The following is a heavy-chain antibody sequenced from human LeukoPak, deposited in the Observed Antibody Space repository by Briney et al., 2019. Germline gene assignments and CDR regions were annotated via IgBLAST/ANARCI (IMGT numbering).Heavy chain of an antibody. CDR3: ARGTRGSYSSIHD. CDR2: INPNSGGT. J-gene: IGHJ4*02. CDR1: GYTFSDYY. V-gene: IGHV1-2*02. Sequence: GASVKVSCKASGYTFSDYYIHWVRQAPGQGLEWVGWINPNSGGTDSAQKLQGRVTMTRDTSISATHMELRTLTSDDTAVYYCARGTRGSYSSIHDWGQGTLVTVSS. D-gene: IGHD1-26*01.